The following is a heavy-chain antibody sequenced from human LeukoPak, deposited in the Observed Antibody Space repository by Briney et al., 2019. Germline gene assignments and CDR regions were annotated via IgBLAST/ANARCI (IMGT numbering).Heavy chain of an antibody. CDR3: VRDATRGGDLDH. Sequence: QSRGSLRLSCAASGFTYSDYWMMWVRQTPGKGLEWVAQISKDGSEKYYVDSVRGRFTISRDNAKNSLELQMNTLRVEDTAVYFCVRDATRGGDLDHWGQGTLVTVSS. J-gene: IGHJ5*02. CDR1: GFTYSDYW. V-gene: IGHV3-7*01. CDR2: ISKDGSEK. D-gene: IGHD2-21*01.